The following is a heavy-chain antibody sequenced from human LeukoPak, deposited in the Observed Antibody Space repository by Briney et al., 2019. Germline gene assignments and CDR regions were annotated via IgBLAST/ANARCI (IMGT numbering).Heavy chain of an antibody. J-gene: IGHJ4*02. Sequence: GESREISCQGSGYIFTTYWIGWVRQLPGKGLEGMGIIYPGDSDTRDSPSFQGQVTISADKSISTAYLQWSSLKASDTAMYYCARRLTYYGDYRPYFDYWGQGTLVTVSS. CDR1: GYIFTTYW. V-gene: IGHV5-51*01. D-gene: IGHD4-17*01. CDR3: ARRLTYYGDYRPYFDY. CDR2: IYPGDSDT.